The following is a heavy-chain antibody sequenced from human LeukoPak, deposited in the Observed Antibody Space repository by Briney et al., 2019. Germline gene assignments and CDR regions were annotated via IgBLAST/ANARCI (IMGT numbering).Heavy chain of an antibody. V-gene: IGHV5-51*01. CDR2: IYPGDSDT. D-gene: IGHD3-10*01. J-gene: IGHJ3*02. CDR3: ASSRVTMVREADAFDI. CDR1: GYSFTSYW. Sequence: GESLQISCKGSGYSFTSYWIGWVRRLPGKGLEWMGIIYPGDSDTRYSPSFQGQVTISADKSISTAYLQWSSLKASDTAMYYCASSRVTMVREADAFDIWGQGTMVTVSS.